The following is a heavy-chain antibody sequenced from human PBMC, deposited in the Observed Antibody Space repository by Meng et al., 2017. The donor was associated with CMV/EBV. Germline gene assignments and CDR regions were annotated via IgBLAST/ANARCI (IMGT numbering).Heavy chain of an antibody. Sequence: SCDTLGFTVSSYSRKWVRQAPEKGRGWGPSNSSSSSYIYYEDSVKGRFTISRDNAKNSLYLQMNSLRAEDTAVYYCVSYSSSWEGYWGQGTLVTVSS. D-gene: IGHD6-13*01. V-gene: IGHV3-21*01. CDR3: VSYSSSWEGY. J-gene: IGHJ4*02. CDR2: NSSSSSYI. CDR1: GFTVSSYS.